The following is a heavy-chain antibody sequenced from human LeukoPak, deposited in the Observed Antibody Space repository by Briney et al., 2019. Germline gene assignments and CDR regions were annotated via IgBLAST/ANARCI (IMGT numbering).Heavy chain of an antibody. Sequence: SETLSLTCTVSGGSISCYYWRWLRPPPGKGLEWIGYIYYSGSTNYNPSLKSRVTISVDTSKNQFSLKLSSVTAADTAVYYCARLTSHYDILTGYYNDAFDIWGQGTMVTVSS. CDR3: ARLTSHYDILTGYYNDAFDI. V-gene: IGHV4-59*08. D-gene: IGHD3-9*01. CDR2: IYYSGST. CDR1: GGSISCYY. J-gene: IGHJ3*02.